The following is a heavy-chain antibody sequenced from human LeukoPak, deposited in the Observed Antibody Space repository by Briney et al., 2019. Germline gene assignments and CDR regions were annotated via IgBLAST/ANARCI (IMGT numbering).Heavy chain of an antibody. V-gene: IGHV3-30*02. J-gene: IGHJ4*02. CDR3: AKGHDFWSGPNYFDY. CDR2: IRYDGSNT. Sequence: GGSLRLSCVASGFTFSTYGMHWVRQAPGKGLEWVAFIRYDGSNTYYADSVKGRGTISRDNAKNTLYLQMNSLRAEDTAVYYCAKGHDFWSGPNYFDYWGQGTLVTVSS. CDR1: GFTFSTYG. D-gene: IGHD3-3*01.